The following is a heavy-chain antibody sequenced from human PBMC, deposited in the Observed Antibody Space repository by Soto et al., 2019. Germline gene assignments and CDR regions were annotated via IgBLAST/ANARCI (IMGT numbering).Heavy chain of an antibody. V-gene: IGHV3-23*01. D-gene: IGHD2-2*03. Sequence: EVQLLESGGGLVQPGGSLRLSCAASGFTFSSYAMSWVRQAPGKGLEWVSAISGSGGSTYYADSVKCRFTISRDNSKNTLYLQMNSLRAEDTAVYYCAKDVDIVVVPAAMMEAWFGTWGQGTLVTVSS. J-gene: IGHJ5*02. CDR2: ISGSGGST. CDR1: GFTFSSYA. CDR3: AKDVDIVVVPAAMMEAWFGT.